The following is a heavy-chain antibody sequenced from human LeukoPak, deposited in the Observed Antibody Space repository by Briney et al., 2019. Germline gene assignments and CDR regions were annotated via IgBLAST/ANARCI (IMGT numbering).Heavy chain of an antibody. CDR1: GFRFSTYW. Sequence: GGSQRLSCAASGFRFSTYWMSWVRQAPGKGLEWVADIKGDGSKRYYVDSMKGRFTITRDNAKNSLYLEMNSLRVEDTAVYYCARDSSLYCNGDDCQWGFDLWGQGTAVTVSS. CDR2: IKGDGSKR. CDR3: ARDSSLYCNGDDCQWGFDL. V-gene: IGHV3-7*01. D-gene: IGHD2-15*01. J-gene: IGHJ3*01.